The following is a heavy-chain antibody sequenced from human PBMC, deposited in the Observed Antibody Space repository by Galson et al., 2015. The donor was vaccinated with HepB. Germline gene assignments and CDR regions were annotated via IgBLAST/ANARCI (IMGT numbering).Heavy chain of an antibody. CDR3: ARRYCSSGKCHPDH. CDR1: GYTFTNYW. D-gene: IGHD2-2*01. Sequence: SGAEVKKPGESLRISCKGSGYTFTNYWINWVRQMPGKGLEWMGRTDPSGSYTSYSPSFQGLVIISSDRSISTAYLQWSSLEASDTAMYYCARRYCSSGKCHPDHWGQGTLVTVSS. V-gene: IGHV5-10-1*01. J-gene: IGHJ4*02. CDR2: TDPSGSYT.